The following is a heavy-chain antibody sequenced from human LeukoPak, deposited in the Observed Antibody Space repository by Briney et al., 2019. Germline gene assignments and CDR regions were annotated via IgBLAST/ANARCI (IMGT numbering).Heavy chain of an antibody. V-gene: IGHV4-59*01. CDR3: ATGTPLNDAFDI. D-gene: IGHD1-26*01. J-gene: IGHJ3*02. CDR2: IYYSGST. CDR1: GGSISSYY. Sequence: SETLSLTCTVSGGSISSYYWSWIRQPPGKGLEWIGYIYYSGSTNYNPSLKSRVTISVDTSKNQFSPTLSSVTAADTAVYYCATGTPLNDAFDIWGEGTRVTVSS.